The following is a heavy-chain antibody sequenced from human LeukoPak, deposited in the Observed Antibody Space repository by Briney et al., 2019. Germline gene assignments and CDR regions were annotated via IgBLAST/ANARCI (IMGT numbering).Heavy chain of an antibody. J-gene: IGHJ4*02. CDR1: GFTFSSYA. CDR3: ARGPGAWPSHFDN. Sequence: RGSLRLSCSVSGFTFSSYAMTWVRQAPGKGLEWVSSITGGGDSTSYADSAKGRFTISRDKSKNTLFLQMNSLRADDTALYYCARGPGAWPSHFDNWGQGTLVTVSS. D-gene: IGHD3-16*01. V-gene: IGHV3-23*01. CDR2: ITGGGDST.